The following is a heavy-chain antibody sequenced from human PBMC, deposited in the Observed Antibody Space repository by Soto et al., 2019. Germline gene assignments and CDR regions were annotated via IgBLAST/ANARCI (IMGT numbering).Heavy chain of an antibody. CDR1: GFTFSSYS. D-gene: IGHD3-16*02. Sequence: GGSLRLSCAASGFTFSSYSMNWVRQAPGKGLEWVSSISSSSSYIYYADSVKGRFTISRDNAKNSLYLQMNSLRAEYTVVYYCARDPMITFGGVIALDAFDIWGQGTMVTVSS. CDR2: ISSSSSYI. V-gene: IGHV3-21*01. CDR3: ARDPMITFGGVIALDAFDI. J-gene: IGHJ3*02.